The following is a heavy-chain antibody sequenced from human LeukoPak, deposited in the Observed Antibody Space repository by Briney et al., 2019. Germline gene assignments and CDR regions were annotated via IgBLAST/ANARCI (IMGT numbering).Heavy chain of an antibody. Sequence: GGSLRLSCAASGFTFSSHWMTWVRQAPGKGLEWVANIKQDGSEKYYVDSVKGRFTISRDNAKNSLYLQMNSLRAEDTAVYYCARAAVVVAAYAFDYWGQGTLVTVSS. CDR2: IKQDGSEK. J-gene: IGHJ4*02. D-gene: IGHD2-15*01. CDR3: ARAAVVVAAYAFDY. V-gene: IGHV3-7*03. CDR1: GFTFSSHW.